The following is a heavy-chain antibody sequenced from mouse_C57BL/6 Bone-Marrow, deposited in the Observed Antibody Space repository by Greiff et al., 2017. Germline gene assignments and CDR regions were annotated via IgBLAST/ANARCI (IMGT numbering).Heavy chain of an antibody. CDR1: GYAFTNYL. J-gene: IGHJ2*01. CDR3: ARGVQLRRFDY. Sequence: VQLQQSGAELVRPGTSVKVSCKASGYAFTNYLIEWVKQRPGQGLEWIGVINPGSGGTNYNEKFKGKATLTADKSSSTAYMQLSSLTSEDSAVYFCARGVQLRRFDYWGQGTTLTVSS. D-gene: IGHD3-2*02. V-gene: IGHV1-54*01. CDR2: INPGSGGT.